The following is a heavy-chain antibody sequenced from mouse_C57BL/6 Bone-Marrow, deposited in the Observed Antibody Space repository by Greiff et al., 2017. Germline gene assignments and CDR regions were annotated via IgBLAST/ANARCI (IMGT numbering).Heavy chain of an antibody. D-gene: IGHD1-1*01. J-gene: IGHJ4*01. CDR3: AKNYRGTVVADYYAMDY. CDR1: GFSLTSYG. Sequence: QVQLKESGPGLVQPSQSLSITCTVSGFSLTSYGVHWVRQSPGKGLEWLGVIWRGGSTDYNAAFMSRLSITKDNSKSQVFFKMNSLQADDTAIYYCAKNYRGTVVADYYAMDYWGQGTSVTVSS. V-gene: IGHV2-5*01. CDR2: IWRGGST.